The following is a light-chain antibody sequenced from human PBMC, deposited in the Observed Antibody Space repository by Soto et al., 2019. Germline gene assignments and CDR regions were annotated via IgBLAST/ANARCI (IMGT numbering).Light chain of an antibody. J-gene: IGKJ1*01. CDR1: QDTSNY. CDR3: QQYDCLPRT. CDR2: NAS. V-gene: IGKV1-33*01. Sequence: DIQMTQSPSSLSASVGDRVTITCQASQDTSNYLNWYQQKPGKAPKLLIYNASNLETGVPSRFSGSRSGTDFNLTLSSLQPEDIATYYCQQYDCLPRTFGQGTKVEIK.